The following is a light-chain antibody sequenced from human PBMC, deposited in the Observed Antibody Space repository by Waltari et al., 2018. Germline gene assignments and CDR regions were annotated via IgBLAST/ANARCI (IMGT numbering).Light chain of an antibody. CDR2: AAS. CDR3: QQYYSYPRVT. Sequence: CRASQGIGSYLAWYQQKPGKAPKLLIYAASTLQSGVPSRFSGSGSGTDFTLTISCLQSEDFATYYCQQYYSYPRVTFGPGTKVDIK. V-gene: IGKV1-8*01. J-gene: IGKJ3*01. CDR1: QGIGSY.